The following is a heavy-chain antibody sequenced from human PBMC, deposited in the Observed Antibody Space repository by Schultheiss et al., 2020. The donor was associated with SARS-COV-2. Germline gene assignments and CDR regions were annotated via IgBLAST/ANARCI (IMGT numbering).Heavy chain of an antibody. Sequence: GGSLRLSCAASGFTFSDYYMNWVRQAPGKGLVWVSRINSDGSSTSYADSVKGRLTISRDNAKNTLYLQMNSLKTEDTAVYYCTTRFLEWLPFDYWGQGTLVTVSS. V-gene: IGHV3-74*01. CDR3: TTRFLEWLPFDY. D-gene: IGHD3-3*01. CDR2: INSDGSST. J-gene: IGHJ4*02. CDR1: GFTFSDYY.